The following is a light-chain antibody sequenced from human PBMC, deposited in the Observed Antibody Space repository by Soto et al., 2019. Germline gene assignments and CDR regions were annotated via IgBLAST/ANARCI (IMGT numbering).Light chain of an antibody. Sequence: DIQMTQSPSFLSASVGDTVTITCRSSQNIRRYLNWYQQRPGKAPKVLIYAELSLQSGVPARFRGSESGTEFNLTISSLEPEDFATYYCQQSFRSNLTFGRGTKLEIK. CDR2: AEL. CDR1: QNIRRY. J-gene: IGKJ2*01. V-gene: IGKV1-39*01. CDR3: QQSFRSNLT.